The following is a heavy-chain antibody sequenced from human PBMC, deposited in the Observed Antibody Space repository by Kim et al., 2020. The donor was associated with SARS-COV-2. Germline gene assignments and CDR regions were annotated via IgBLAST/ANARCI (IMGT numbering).Heavy chain of an antibody. CDR3: APYYDSNSYRGQWD. CDR1: GYSFSNYR. D-gene: IGHD3-22*01. Sequence: ASVKVSCKASGYSFSNYRLVWARQAPGQGLEWMGWISSNSGHTKYAQNVQGRVTLTTDTSTNTGYMELSSLRSDDTAVYYCAPYYDSNSYRGQWDWGQGTPVTVSS. CDR2: ISSNSGHT. V-gene: IGHV1-18*01. J-gene: IGHJ4*01.